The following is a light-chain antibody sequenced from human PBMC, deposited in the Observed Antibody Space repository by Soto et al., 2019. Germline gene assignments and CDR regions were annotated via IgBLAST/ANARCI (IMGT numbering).Light chain of an antibody. J-gene: IGKJ2*01. CDR2: GAS. Sequence: EIVLTQSPGTLSLSPGERATLSCRASQSVSSSYLAWYQQKPGQAPRLLIYGASSRATGIPDRFSGSASGTDFTLTISRLDPDDFAVYYCQQYGSSPYTFGQGTKLEIK. CDR1: QSVSSSY. CDR3: QQYGSSPYT. V-gene: IGKV3-20*01.